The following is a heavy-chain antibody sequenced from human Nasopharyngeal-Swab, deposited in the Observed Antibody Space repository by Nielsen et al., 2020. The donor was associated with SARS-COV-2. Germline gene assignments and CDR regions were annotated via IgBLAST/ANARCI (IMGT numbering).Heavy chain of an antibody. CDR3: ARENQEYANIWIDY. CDR2: ISTKTGAP. D-gene: IGHD1-1*01. J-gene: IGHJ4*02. CDR1: EYTFTSNV. Sequence: ASVKVSCKASEYTFTSNVLNWVRQAPGQGPEYIGWISTKTGAPTYAQAFTGRFVISLDTSVSTTYLQISSLKADDTAVYYCARENQEYANIWIDYWGQGTQVTVSS. V-gene: IGHV7-4-1*02.